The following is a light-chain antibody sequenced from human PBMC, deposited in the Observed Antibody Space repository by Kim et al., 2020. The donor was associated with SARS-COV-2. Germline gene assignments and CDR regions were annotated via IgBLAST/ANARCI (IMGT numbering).Light chain of an antibody. V-gene: IGKV3-11*01. Sequence: EIVLTQSPATLSLSPGERATLSCRASQSVGSYLAWYQQKRGQAPRLLISDASKRATGIPARFIGSGSGTDFTLTISTLEPEDFAIYYCQQRSSWYTFGQGTKLEIK. J-gene: IGKJ2*01. CDR1: QSVGSY. CDR2: DAS. CDR3: QQRSSWYT.